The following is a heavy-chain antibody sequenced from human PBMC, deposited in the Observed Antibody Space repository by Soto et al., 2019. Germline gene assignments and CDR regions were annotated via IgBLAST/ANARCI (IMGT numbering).Heavy chain of an antibody. CDR3: ARGADVLGAYYMDV. V-gene: IGHV3-64*01. CDR2: ISSNGGST. Sequence: EVQLVESGGGLVQPGGSLRLSCAASGFTFSSYAMHWVRQAPGKGLEYVSAISSNGGSTYYANSVKGRFTISRDNSKNTLYLQMGSLRAEEMAVYYCARGADVLGAYYMDVWGKGTTVSVSS. CDR1: GFTFSSYA. J-gene: IGHJ6*03. D-gene: IGHD3-16*01.